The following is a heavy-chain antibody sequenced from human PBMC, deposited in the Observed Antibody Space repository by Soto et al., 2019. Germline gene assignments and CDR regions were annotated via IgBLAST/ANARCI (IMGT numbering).Heavy chain of an antibody. D-gene: IGHD3-3*01. CDR1: GGSISSYY. V-gene: IGHV4-59*01. CDR2: IYYGGST. J-gene: IGHJ6*02. CDR3: ARITIPRGYYYYYGMDV. Sequence: PSETLSLTCTVSGGSISSYYWSWIRQPPGKGLEWIGYIYYGGSTNYNPSLKSRVTISVDTSKNQFSLKLSSVTAADTAVYYCARITIPRGYYYYYGMDVWGQGTTVTVSS.